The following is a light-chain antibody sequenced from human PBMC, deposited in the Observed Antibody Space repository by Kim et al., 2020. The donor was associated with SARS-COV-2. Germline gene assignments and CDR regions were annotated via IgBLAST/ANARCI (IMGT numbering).Light chain of an antibody. CDR3: QQTKKIPYT. Sequence: SASVGDRVTISCRASQSITMYLDWYQQKPGRAPKALIYAASTLQSGVPSRFSGSGSGTEFTLTINSLQPEDSATYYCQQTKKIPYTFGQGTKLEIK. J-gene: IGKJ2*01. V-gene: IGKV1-39*01. CDR2: AAS. CDR1: QSITMY.